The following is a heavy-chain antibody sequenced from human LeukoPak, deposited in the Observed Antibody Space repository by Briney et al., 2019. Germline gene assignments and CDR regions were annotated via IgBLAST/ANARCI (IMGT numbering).Heavy chain of an antibody. CDR2: IYTSGST. CDR1: GGSISSGSYY. V-gene: IGHV4-61*02. CDR3: AREKYGVYEKSFDY. Sequence: PSQTLSLTCSVSGGSISSGSYYWTWIRQPAGQGLEWIGRIYTSGSTNYNPSLKSRVTISVDTSKNQFSLKMTSVTAADTAVYYCAREKYGVYEKSFDYWGQGTLVTVSS. J-gene: IGHJ4*02. D-gene: IGHD5/OR15-5a*01.